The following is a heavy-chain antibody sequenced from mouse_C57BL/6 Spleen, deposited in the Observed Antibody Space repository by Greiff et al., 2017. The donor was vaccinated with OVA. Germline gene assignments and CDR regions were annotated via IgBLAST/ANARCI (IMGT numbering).Heavy chain of an antibody. D-gene: IGHD4-1*01. V-gene: IGHV5-4*01. CDR2: ISDGGSYT. Sequence: EVNVVESGGGLVKPGGSLKLSCAASGFTFSSYAMSWVRQTPEKRLEWVATISDGGSYTYYPDNVKGRFTISRDNAKNNLYLQMSHLKSEDTAMYYCAREALGLYYAMDYWGQGTSVTVSS. CDR3: AREALGLYYAMDY. CDR1: GFTFSSYA. J-gene: IGHJ4*01.